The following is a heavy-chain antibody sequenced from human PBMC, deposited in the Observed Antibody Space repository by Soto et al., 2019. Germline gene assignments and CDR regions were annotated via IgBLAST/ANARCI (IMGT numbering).Heavy chain of an antibody. CDR1: GYTFTSYY. CDR3: ARDRTYYDFWSGPSNWFDP. CDR2: INPSGGST. D-gene: IGHD3-3*01. Sequence: GASVKVSCKASGYTFTSYYMHWVRQSPGQGLEWMGIINPSGGSTSYAQKFQGRVTMTRDTSTSTVYMELSSLRSEDTAVYYCARDRTYYDFWSGPSNWFDPWGQGTLVTVSS. J-gene: IGHJ5*02. V-gene: IGHV1-46*01.